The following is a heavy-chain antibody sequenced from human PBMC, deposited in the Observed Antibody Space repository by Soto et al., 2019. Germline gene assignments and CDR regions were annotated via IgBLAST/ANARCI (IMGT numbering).Heavy chain of an antibody. CDR3: ARGGYGDY. J-gene: IGHJ4*02. V-gene: IGHV1-18*01. D-gene: IGHD1-1*01. CDR2: ISAHNGNT. Sequence: QVHLVQSGAEVKKPGASVKVSCQGSGYAFTTYGITWVRQAPGQGLEWMGWISAHNGNTNYAQKLQGRVTVTRDKSTSTAYMELRGLRYDDTAVYYCARGGYGDYWGQGALVTVSS. CDR1: GYAFTTYG.